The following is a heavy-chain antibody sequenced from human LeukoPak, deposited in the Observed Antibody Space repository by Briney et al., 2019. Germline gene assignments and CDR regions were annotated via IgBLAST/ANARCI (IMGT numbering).Heavy chain of an antibody. D-gene: IGHD6-6*01. CDR3: ARDGEYSSSSAAFDI. J-gene: IGHJ3*02. Sequence: SGGSLRLSCAASGFTFSSYGMHWVRQAPGKGLEWVAFIRYDGSNKYYADSVKGRFTISRDNAKNSLYLQMNSLRAEDTAVYYCARDGEYSSSSAAFDIWGQGTMVTVSS. CDR1: GFTFSSYG. CDR2: IRYDGSNK. V-gene: IGHV3-30*02.